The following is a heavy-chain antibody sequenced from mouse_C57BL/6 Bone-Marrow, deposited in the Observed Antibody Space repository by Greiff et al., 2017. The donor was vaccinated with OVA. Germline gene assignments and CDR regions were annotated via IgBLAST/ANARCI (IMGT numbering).Heavy chain of an antibody. CDR2: IDPSASYT. D-gene: IGHD2-2*01. CDR3: ARGVYGYDDN. CDR1: GYTFTSYW. Sequence: QVQLQQPGAELVRPGTSVKLSCKASGYTFTSYWMPWVKQRPGQGLEWIGVIDPSASYTNYNQKFKGKATLTVDTSSSTAYMQLSSLTSEDSAVYYCARGVYGYDDNWGQGTTLTVSS. J-gene: IGHJ2*01. V-gene: IGHV1-59*01.